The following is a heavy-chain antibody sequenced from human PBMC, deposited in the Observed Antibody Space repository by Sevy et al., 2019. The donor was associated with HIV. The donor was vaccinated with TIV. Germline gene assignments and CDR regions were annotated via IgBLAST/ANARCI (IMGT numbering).Heavy chain of an antibody. Sequence: GGSLRLSCAASGFTFSNAWMSWVRQAPGKGLEWVGRIKSKTDGGTTDYAAPVKGRFTISRDDSKNTLYLQRNSLKTEDTAVYYCTTDPASIVGAKEGTFDYWGQGTLVTVSS. D-gene: IGHD1-26*01. CDR1: GFTFSNAW. V-gene: IGHV3-15*01. CDR3: TTDPASIVGAKEGTFDY. J-gene: IGHJ4*02. CDR2: IKSKTDGGTT.